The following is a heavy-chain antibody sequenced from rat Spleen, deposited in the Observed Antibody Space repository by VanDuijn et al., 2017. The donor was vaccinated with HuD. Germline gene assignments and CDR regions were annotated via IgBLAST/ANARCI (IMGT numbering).Heavy chain of an antibody. CDR3: ARIYYSGLGGYFDF. Sequence: EVQLQESGPGLVKPSQSLSLTCSVTGYSITSGYGWNWIRKFPGNQLEWMGYINSAGSTNYNPPLKSQISITRDTSKNQFFLQLTSVTTEDTATYYCARIYYSGLGGYFDFWGPGTMVTVSS. J-gene: IGHJ1*01. CDR1: GYSITSGYG. V-gene: IGHV3-3*01. D-gene: IGHD1-1*01. CDR2: INSAGST.